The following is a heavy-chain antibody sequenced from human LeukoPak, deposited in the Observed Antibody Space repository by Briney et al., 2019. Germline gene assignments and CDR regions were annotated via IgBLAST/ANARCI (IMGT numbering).Heavy chain of an antibody. D-gene: IGHD6-19*01. CDR3: ARVTSAWPYYFDY. CDR2: IYSGGST. Sequence: QSGGSLRLSCAVSGFTVSSNYMNWVRQAPGKGLEWVSVIYSGGSTVSADSVKGRFTISRDNSKNTLYLQMNSLRAEDTAVNYCARVTSAWPYYFDYWGQGTLVTVSS. J-gene: IGHJ4*02. V-gene: IGHV3-53*01. CDR1: GFTVSSNY.